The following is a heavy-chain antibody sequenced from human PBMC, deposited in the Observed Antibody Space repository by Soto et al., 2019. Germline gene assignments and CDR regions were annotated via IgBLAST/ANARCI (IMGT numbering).Heavy chain of an antibody. CDR3: ARGARSMVRDVMDV. J-gene: IGHJ6*02. CDR1: GYTFTSYA. Sequence: QVQLVQPGAEVKKPGASVKVSCKASGYTFTSYAMHWVRQAPGQRLEWMGWINAGNGNTKYSQKFQGRVTITRDTSASTAYMELSSLRSEDTAVYYCARGARSMVRDVMDVWGQGTTVTVSS. V-gene: IGHV1-3*01. D-gene: IGHD3-10*01. CDR2: INAGNGNT.